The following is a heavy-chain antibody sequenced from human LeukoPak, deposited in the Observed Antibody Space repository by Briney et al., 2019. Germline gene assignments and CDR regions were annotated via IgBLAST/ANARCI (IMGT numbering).Heavy chain of an antibody. CDR2: IYHSGST. Sequence: SGTLSLTCAVSGGSISSSNWWSWVRQPPGKGLEWIGEIYHSGSTNYNPSLKSRVAISVDKSKNQFSLKLSSVTAADTAVYYCAREGCSSTSCYYDYWGQGTLVTVSS. D-gene: IGHD2-2*01. CDR3: AREGCSSTSCYYDY. V-gene: IGHV4-4*02. CDR1: GGSISSSNW. J-gene: IGHJ4*02.